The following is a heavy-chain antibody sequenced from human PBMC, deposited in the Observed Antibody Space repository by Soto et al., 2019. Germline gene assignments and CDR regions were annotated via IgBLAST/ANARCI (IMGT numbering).Heavy chain of an antibody. D-gene: IGHD1-1*01. CDR3: ARGRYGDY. V-gene: IGHV1-18*01. CDR2: ISAHNGNT. Sequence: QVHLVQSGAEVKKPGASVKVSCKGSGYTFTSYGITWVRQAPGQGLEWMGWISAHNGNTDYAQRLQGRVTVTRDTSTGTAYMELRSLRSDDTAVYYCARGRYGDYWGQGALVTVSS. J-gene: IGHJ4*02. CDR1: GYTFTSYG.